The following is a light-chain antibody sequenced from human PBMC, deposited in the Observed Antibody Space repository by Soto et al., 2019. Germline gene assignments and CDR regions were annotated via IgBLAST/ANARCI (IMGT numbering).Light chain of an antibody. CDR3: QQYNNWPPMLT. CDR1: QSVSSS. Sequence: EIVMTQSPATLSVSPGERATISCRASQSVSSSLAWYQQKPGQAPRLLIYGASTRATGIPARFSGSGSGTEFTLTISSLQSEDFAVYYCQQYNNWPPMLTFGGGTKVDIK. CDR2: GAS. V-gene: IGKV3-15*01. J-gene: IGKJ4*01.